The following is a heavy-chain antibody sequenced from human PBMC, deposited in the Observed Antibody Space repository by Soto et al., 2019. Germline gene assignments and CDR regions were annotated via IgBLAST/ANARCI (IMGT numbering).Heavy chain of an antibody. V-gene: IGHV1-69*01. D-gene: IGHD6-13*01. Sequence: QVQLVQSGAEVKKPGSSVKVSCKASGGTFSSYAISWVRQAPGQGLEWMGGIIPIFGTANYAQKFQGRVTITADESTSTAYMELSSLRSEDTAVYYCARVVRYSSSWQPISNWFDPWGQGTLVTVSS. CDR1: GGTFSSYA. CDR2: IIPIFGTA. CDR3: ARVVRYSSSWQPISNWFDP. J-gene: IGHJ5*02.